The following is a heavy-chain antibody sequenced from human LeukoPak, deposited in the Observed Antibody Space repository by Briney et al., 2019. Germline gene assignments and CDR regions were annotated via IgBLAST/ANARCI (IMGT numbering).Heavy chain of an antibody. V-gene: IGHV1-2*02. J-gene: IGHJ6*03. CDR3: ARTIFALRDYYYYMDV. CDR1: RNTFTDYY. D-gene: IGHD5-24*01. CDR2: INPNNGGT. Sequence: GASVKVSCKASRNTFTDYYMHWVRQAPGQGLEWMGWINPNNGGTNYAQKFQGRVTMTRDTSISTVYMELSRLRSDDTAVYYCARTIFALRDYYYYMDVWGKGTTVIVSS.